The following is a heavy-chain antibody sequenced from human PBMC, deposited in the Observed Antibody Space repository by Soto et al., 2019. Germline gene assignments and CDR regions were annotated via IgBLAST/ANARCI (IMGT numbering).Heavy chain of an antibody. Sequence: KFPQASVKVSCKASGYTFTSYYMHWVRQAPGQGLEWMGIINPSGGSTSYAQKFQGRVTITRDTSTSTAYMELSSLRSEDTAVYYCARWRRRGNWFDPWGQGTLVTVSS. CDR1: GYTFTSYY. CDR2: INPSGGST. V-gene: IGHV1-46*01. J-gene: IGHJ5*02. CDR3: ARWRRRGNWFDP. D-gene: IGHD3-10*01.